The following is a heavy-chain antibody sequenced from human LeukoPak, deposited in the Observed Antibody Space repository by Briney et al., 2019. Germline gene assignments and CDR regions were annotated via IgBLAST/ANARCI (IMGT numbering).Heavy chain of an antibody. CDR2: INYSGST. CDR3: ARDKGPYWYFDL. V-gene: IGHV4-59*13. CDR1: GGSISSYY. Sequence: PSEPLSLTCTVSGGSISSYYWNWIRQPPGKGLEWIGNINYSGSTDYNPSLKSRVTISVDTSKNQISLRLSSVTAADTAVYHCARDKGPYWYFDLWGRGTLVTVSS. J-gene: IGHJ2*01.